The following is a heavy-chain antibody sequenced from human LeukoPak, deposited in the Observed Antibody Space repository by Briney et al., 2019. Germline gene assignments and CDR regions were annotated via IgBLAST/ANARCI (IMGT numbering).Heavy chain of an antibody. V-gene: IGHV5-51*01. CDR3: ARLDTAMAPVDY. CDR2: IYPGGSDT. Sequence: GESLKISCKGSGYSFTTYWIGWVRQMPEKGLEWMGIIYPGGSDTRYSPSFQGQVTISADKSIGTAYLQWSSLKASDTAMYYCARLDTAMAPVDYWGQGTLVTVSS. D-gene: IGHD5-18*01. CDR1: GYSFTTYW. J-gene: IGHJ4*02.